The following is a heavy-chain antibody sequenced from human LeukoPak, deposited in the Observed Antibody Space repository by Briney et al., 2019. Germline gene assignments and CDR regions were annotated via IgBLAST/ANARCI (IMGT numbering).Heavy chain of an antibody. V-gene: IGHV3-9*01. J-gene: IGHJ6*02. CDR2: IGWSSGRI. CDR3: IKDIRPGGMDV. Sequence: GGSLRLSCAASGFTFSSYWMHWVRQAPGKGLVWVSGIGWSSGRIDYADSVKGRFTSSRDNAKNSLYLQMNSLRAEDTAIYYCIKDIRPGGMDVWGQGITVTVSS. CDR1: GFTFSSYW. D-gene: IGHD1-14*01.